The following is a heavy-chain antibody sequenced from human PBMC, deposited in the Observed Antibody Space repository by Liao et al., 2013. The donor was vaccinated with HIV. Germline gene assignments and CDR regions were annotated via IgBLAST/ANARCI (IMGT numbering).Heavy chain of an antibody. J-gene: IGHJ4*02. CDR3: ARVGDVASFGVIPGYFDF. CDR2: IYFSGST. D-gene: IGHD3-3*01. Sequence: QVQLQESGPGLVKPSETLSLTCTASGGSIRTYYWSWIRQPPGKGLEWIGYIYFSGSTDYNPSVKSRVTISVDPFKKQFSLKLSSVTAADTAVYYCARVGDVASFGVIPGYFDFWGQGALVTVSS. CDR1: GGSIRTYY. V-gene: IGHV4-59*01.